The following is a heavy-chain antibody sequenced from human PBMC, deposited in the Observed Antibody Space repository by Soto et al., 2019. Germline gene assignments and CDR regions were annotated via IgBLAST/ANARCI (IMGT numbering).Heavy chain of an antibody. D-gene: IGHD6-19*01. CDR3: ARGDSSGWYSYYYYGMDV. Sequence: QVQLVQSGAEVKKPGSSVKVSCKASGGTFSSYTISWVRQAPGQGLEWMGRIIPILGIANYAQKFQGRVTITADKSTSPAYMELSSLRSEDTAVYYWARGDSSGWYSYYYYGMDVWGQGTTVTVSS. V-gene: IGHV1-69*02. CDR2: IIPILGIA. J-gene: IGHJ6*02. CDR1: GGTFSSYT.